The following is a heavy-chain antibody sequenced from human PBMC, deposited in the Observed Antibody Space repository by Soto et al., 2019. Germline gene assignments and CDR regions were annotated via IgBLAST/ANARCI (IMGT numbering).Heavy chain of an antibody. D-gene: IGHD3-16*01. CDR1: GFFFSDYG. V-gene: IGHV3-30*18. J-gene: IGHJ6*02. CDR2: ISYDGTNK. Sequence: QPGGSLRLSCEGSGFFFSDYGMHWARQAPGKGLEWVAVISYDGTNKYYGDSAKGRFTIARDNSRNTLYLEMNSLSEEDTAVYYCSKDAGGTTPHGPSLGAWYFYYGMDVWGPGTTVTVSS. CDR3: SKDAGGTTPHGPSLGAWYFYYGMDV.